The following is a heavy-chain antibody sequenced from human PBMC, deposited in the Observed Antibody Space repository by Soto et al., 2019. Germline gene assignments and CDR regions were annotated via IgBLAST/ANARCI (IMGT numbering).Heavy chain of an antibody. J-gene: IGHJ6*02. Sequence: PGESLKISCKGSGYTFTTYWMGWVRQMPGKGLEWMGIIYPGDSDTRYSPSFQGQVTISADKSISTAYLQWSSLKASDTAMYYCARSLGSSYKGYYYHGLDVWGQGTTVTVSS. D-gene: IGHD5-18*01. V-gene: IGHV5-51*01. CDR3: ARSLGSSYKGYYYHGLDV. CDR2: IYPGDSDT. CDR1: GYTFTTYW.